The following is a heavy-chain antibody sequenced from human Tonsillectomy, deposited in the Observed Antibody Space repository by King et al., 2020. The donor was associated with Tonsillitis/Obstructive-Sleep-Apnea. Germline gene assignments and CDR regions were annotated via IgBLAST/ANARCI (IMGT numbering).Heavy chain of an antibody. CDR3: ACAYYDFWSGSGALDY. CDR1: GFTFSRFA. CDR2: ISSSGDSA. Sequence: VQLVESGGGLVQPGGSLRLSCAASGFTFSRFAMAWVRQAPGKGLQWVSAISSSGDSAYYADSVKGRFTVFRDNSANTLYLQMNSLRADDTAVYYCACAYYDFWSGSGALDYWGQGTLVTVSS. D-gene: IGHD3-3*01. J-gene: IGHJ4*02. V-gene: IGHV3-23*04.